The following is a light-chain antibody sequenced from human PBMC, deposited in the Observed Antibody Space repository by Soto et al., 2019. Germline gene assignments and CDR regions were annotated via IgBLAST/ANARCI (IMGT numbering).Light chain of an antibody. J-gene: IGLJ3*02. V-gene: IGLV1-40*01. CDR3: QSYDSSLSGSV. Sequence: QSELTQPPSVSGAPGQRVTISCTGTSSYIGAGYDVHWYQQLPGTAPKLLIYGNSNRPSGVPDRFSGSKSGTSVSLAITGLQAEDEADYYCQSYDSSLSGSVFGGGTKLTVL. CDR1: SSYIGAGYD. CDR2: GNS.